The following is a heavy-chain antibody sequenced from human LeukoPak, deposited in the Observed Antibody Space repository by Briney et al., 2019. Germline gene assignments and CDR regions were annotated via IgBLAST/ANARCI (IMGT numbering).Heavy chain of an antibody. V-gene: IGHV5-51*01. CDR1: GYSFTSYW. CDR3: ARRQVGAVAVFDLDY. Sequence: GESLKISCKGSGYSFTSYWIGWVRQMPGKGLEWMGIIYPGDSDTRYSPSFQGQVTISADKSISTAYLQWSSLKASDTAMYYCARRQVGAVAVFDLDYWGQGTLVTVSS. CDR2: IYPGDSDT. J-gene: IGHJ4*02. D-gene: IGHD6-19*01.